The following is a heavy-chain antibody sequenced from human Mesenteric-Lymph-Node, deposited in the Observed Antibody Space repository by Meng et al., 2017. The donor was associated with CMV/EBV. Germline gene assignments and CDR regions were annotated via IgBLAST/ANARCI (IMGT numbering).Heavy chain of an antibody. CDR2: ISSSSSYI. Sequence: GESLKISCAASGFIYSRYEVNWVRQAPGKGLEWVSSISSSSSYIYYADSVKGRFTISRDNAKNSLYLQMNSLRAEDTAVYYCARDLEYGMDVWGQGTTVTVSS. J-gene: IGHJ6*02. CDR1: GFIYSRYE. V-gene: IGHV3-21*01. CDR3: ARDLEYGMDV.